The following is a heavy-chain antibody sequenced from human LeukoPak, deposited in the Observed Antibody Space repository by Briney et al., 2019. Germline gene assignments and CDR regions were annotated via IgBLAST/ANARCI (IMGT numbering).Heavy chain of an antibody. CDR1: GYSFSNYW. J-gene: IGHJ4*02. V-gene: IGHV5-51*01. CDR3: ARRDGNEFAY. Sequence: GESLKISCQGSGYSFSNYWIAWVRQMPGKGPEWMAIIYPGDSDSRYSPSFQGHVTISADKSINTAYLHWNSLEASDSAIYYCARRDGNEFAYWGQGTLVTVSP. CDR2: IYPGDSDS.